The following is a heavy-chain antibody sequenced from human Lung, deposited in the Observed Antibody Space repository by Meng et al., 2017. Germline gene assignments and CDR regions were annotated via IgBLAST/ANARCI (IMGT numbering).Heavy chain of an antibody. D-gene: IGHD2-2*01. CDR3: AREGGIVVVPAALPDAFDI. J-gene: IGHJ3*02. CDR1: GFTFSAYT. V-gene: IGHV3-21*01. Sequence: GESLKISCAASGFTFSAYTMNWVRQTPGKGLEWVSSISSSSTYIYYADSVKGRFTISRDNAKNSLYLQMNSLRAEDTAVYYCAREGGIVVVPAALPDAFDICGQGAMVTVSS. CDR2: ISSSSTYI.